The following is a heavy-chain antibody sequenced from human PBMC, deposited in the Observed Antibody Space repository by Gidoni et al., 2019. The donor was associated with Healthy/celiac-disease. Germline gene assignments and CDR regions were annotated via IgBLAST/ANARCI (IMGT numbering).Heavy chain of an antibody. Sequence: EVQLVESGGGLVQPGGFLRLSCADSGFTFSRYAMSWVRQAPGAGLEWISAISGSGGSTYYADSVKDRFTISRDNSKNTLYLQMNSLRAEDTAVYYCAKDSMVRGLFDYWGQGTLVTVSS. CDR1: GFTFSRYA. CDR2: ISGSGGST. D-gene: IGHD3-10*01. V-gene: IGHV3-23*04. J-gene: IGHJ4*02. CDR3: AKDSMVRGLFDY.